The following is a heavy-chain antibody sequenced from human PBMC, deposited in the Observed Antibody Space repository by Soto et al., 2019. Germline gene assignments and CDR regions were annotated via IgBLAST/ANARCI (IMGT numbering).Heavy chain of an antibody. Sequence: QVQLVQSGAAVEKPGASVKVSCKASGYTCTAYYLHWVRQAPGHGLEWLGWIDPNSGDTKYAQNFEGWVTMTRDTSINTAYLDLSRLKNDDTAVYYCARTPYYDFWSGYSFDYCGQGTLVSVPS. CDR2: IDPNSGDT. CDR3: ARTPYYDFWSGYSFDY. J-gene: IGHJ4*02. CDR1: GYTCTAYY. D-gene: IGHD3-3*01. V-gene: IGHV1-2*04.